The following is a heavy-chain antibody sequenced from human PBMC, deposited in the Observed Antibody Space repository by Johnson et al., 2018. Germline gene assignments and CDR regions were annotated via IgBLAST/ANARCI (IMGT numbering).Heavy chain of an antibody. V-gene: IGHV5-51*03. CDR1: GYTFTNYW. CDR2: IYPDDSDT. Sequence: VQLQESGPEVKKPGESLRISCQDSGYTFTNYWIAWVRPMPGKGLESLGIIYPDDSDTKYSPSFQGQVTISADKSITPADLQWSSLKAPDTAMYYCVSVRFSTAFDIWGQGTMVTVSS. D-gene: IGHD3-3*01. J-gene: IGHJ3*02. CDR3: VSVRFSTAFDI.